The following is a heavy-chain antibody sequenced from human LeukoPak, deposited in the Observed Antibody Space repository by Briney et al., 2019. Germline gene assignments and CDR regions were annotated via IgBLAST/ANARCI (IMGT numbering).Heavy chain of an antibody. Sequence: GGSLRLSCAASGFTFSSYAMHCVRQAPGKGLEYVSAISSNGGSTYYANSVKGRFTISRDNSKNTLYLQMGSLRAEDMAVYYCAKAAGGTAAGTFDYWGQGTLVTVSS. CDR1: GFTFSSYA. V-gene: IGHV3-64*01. CDR2: ISSNGGST. D-gene: IGHD6-13*01. CDR3: AKAAGGTAAGTFDY. J-gene: IGHJ4*02.